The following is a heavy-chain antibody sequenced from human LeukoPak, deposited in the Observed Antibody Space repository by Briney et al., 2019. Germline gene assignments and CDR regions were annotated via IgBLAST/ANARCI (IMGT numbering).Heavy chain of an antibody. CDR2: IIPIIDVP. V-gene: IGHV1-69*10. CDR1: GDTVSNDP. CDR3: ARVNGGDHGIFDY. Sequence: ASVKVSCKASGDTVSNDPLTWVRQAPGEGLEWMGGIIPIIDVPYYARMFQGRVTITADKSTSTVYMEMRGLKFDDTAIYYCARVNGGDHGIFDYWGQGTLVTVSP. J-gene: IGHJ4*02. D-gene: IGHD1-1*01.